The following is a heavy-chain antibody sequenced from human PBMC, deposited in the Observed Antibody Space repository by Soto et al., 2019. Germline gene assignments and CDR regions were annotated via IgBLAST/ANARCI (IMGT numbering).Heavy chain of an antibody. J-gene: IGHJ4*02. D-gene: IGHD3-10*01. Sequence: QVQLVEAGGGVVQPGRSLRLSCAASGFTFSTYGMHWVRQAPGKGLEWVAVISYDGRKKYYEDSVKGRFTISRDNAKNTLYLQMNSLRAEDTAVYYCAKDHYYDSWSDSPYYCDYWGQGTLVTVSS. CDR2: ISYDGRKK. CDR1: GFTFSTYG. CDR3: AKDHYYDSWSDSPYYCDY. V-gene: IGHV3-30*18.